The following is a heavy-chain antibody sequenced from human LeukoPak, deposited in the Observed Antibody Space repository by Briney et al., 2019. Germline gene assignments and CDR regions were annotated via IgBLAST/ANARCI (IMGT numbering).Heavy chain of an antibody. V-gene: IGHV4-34*01. CDR3: ARAGIAAAGLRY. J-gene: IGHJ4*02. CDR2: INHSGSI. Sequence: SETLSLTCAVYGGSFSGYYWSWIRQPPGKGLEWIGEINHSGSINYNPSLKSRVTISVDTSKNQFSLKLSSVTAVDTAVYYCARAGIAAAGLRYWGQGTLGTVSS. CDR1: GGSFSGYY. D-gene: IGHD6-13*01.